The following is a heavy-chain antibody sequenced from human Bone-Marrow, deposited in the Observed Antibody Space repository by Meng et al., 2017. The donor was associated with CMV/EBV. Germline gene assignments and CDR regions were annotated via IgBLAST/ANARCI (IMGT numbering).Heavy chain of an antibody. CDR2: ISPYNGNT. CDR1: GYTFMSYG. CDR3: ARETRGITMIVVVTLGNYGMDV. D-gene: IGHD3-22*01. Sequence: ASVKVSCKASGYTFMSYGISWVRQAPGQGLEWMGWISPYNGNTNYAQKLQGRVTMTTDTSTSTAYMELRSLRSDDTAVYYCARETRGITMIVVVTLGNYGMDVWGQGTTVTVSS. J-gene: IGHJ6*02. V-gene: IGHV1-18*01.